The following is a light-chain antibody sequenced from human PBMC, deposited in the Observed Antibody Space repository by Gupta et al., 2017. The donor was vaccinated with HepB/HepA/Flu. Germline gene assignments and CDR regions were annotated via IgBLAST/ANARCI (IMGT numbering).Light chain of an antibody. V-gene: IGKV3-15*01. J-gene: IGKJ4*01. CDR2: DAS. Sequence: ETVMTQSPATLSISPWERATISCRASQSVSSNLAWYQQKPGQAPRLLIYDASTRATGIPARFSGSGSGTEFTLTISSLQAEDFAVYYCQQYDNWPLTFGGGTKVEIK. CDR3: QQYDNWPLT. CDR1: QSVSSN.